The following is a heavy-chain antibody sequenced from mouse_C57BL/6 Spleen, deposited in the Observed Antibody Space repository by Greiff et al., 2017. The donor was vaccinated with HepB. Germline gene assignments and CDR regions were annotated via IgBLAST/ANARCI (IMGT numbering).Heavy chain of an antibody. V-gene: IGHV1-55*01. CDR2: IYPGSGST. CDR1: GYTFTSYW. D-gene: IGHD1-1*02. Sequence: QVQLKESGAELVKPGASVKMSCKASGYTFTSYWITWVKQRPGQGLEWIGDIYPGSGSTNYNEKFKSKATLTVDTSSSTAYMQLSSLTSEDSAVYYCEVGGVFMDYWGQGTSVTVSS. J-gene: IGHJ4*01. CDR3: EVGGVFMDY.